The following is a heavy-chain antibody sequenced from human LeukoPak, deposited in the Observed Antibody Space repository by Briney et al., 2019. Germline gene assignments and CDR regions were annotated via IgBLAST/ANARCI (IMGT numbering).Heavy chain of an antibody. V-gene: IGHV3-30*03. CDR3: ARGKTSQNIVTRKTYNWFDP. J-gene: IGHJ5*02. D-gene: IGHD2/OR15-2a*01. Sequence: GGSLRLFCAGSGFTFSSDGMHWVRQAPGKGLEWVAVISYGGSNKYYADSVKGRFTISRDNAKNSLYLQMKSLRAEDTAVYYCARGKTSQNIVTRKTYNWFDPWGQGTLVTVSS. CDR2: ISYGGSNK. CDR1: GFTFSSDG.